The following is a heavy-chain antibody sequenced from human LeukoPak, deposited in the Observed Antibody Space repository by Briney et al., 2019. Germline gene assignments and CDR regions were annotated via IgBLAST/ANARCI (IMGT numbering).Heavy chain of an antibody. D-gene: IGHD2/OR15-2a*01. J-gene: IGHJ4*02. V-gene: IGHV3-7*01. Sequence: GGSLRLSCGASGFTFRNYWMNWVRQAPGKGLEWVANINQVGSEKYYVDSVKGRFTISRDNAKNSLYLQMNSLRAEDTAVYYCVTRDYQTEYWGQGALVTVSS. CDR1: GFTFRNYW. CDR2: INQVGSEK. CDR3: VTRDYQTEY.